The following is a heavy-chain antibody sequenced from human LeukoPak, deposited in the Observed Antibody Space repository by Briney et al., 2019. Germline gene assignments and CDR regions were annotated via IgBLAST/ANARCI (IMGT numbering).Heavy chain of an antibody. CDR1: VFTFSSSA. CDR3: AKERRRVDTEMVRSYYFEN. J-gene: IGHJ4*02. D-gene: IGHD5-18*01. CDR2: ITGNGATT. V-gene: IGHV3-23*01. Sequence: GGSLRLSCAGSVFTFSSSAMSWVRQTPGKGLEWVSSITGNGATTSYSDSVKGRFTISRDNSENTLSLQMNSLRVEDTAVYYCAKERRRVDTEMVRSYYFENWGQGTLVTVSS.